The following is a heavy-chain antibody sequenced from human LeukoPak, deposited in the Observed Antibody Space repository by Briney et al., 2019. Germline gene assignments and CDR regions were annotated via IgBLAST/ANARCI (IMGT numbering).Heavy chain of an antibody. J-gene: IGHJ2*01. CDR2: ISGSGGST. V-gene: IGHV3-23*01. D-gene: IGHD6-19*01. Sequence: GGSLRLSCAASGFTFSSYAMSWVRQAPGKGLEWVSAISGSGGSTYYADSVKGRFTISRDNSKNTLYLQMNSLRAEDTAVYYYAKEAVAGTDGVWYFDLWGRGTLVTVSS. CDR3: AKEAVAGTDGVWYFDL. CDR1: GFTFSSYA.